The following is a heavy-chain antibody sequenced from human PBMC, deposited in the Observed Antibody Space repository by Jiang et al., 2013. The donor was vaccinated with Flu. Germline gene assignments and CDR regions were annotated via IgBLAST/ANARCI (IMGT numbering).Heavy chain of an antibody. CDR1: GGSISSGSYY. CDR2: IYTSGST. Sequence: KPSQTLSLTCTVSGGSISSGSYYWSWIRQPAGKGLEWIGRIYTSGSTNYNPSLKSRVTISVDTSKNQFSLKLSSVTAADTAVYYCARDSSSWYVAFDIWGQGTMVTVSS. CDR3: ARDSSSWYVAFDI. D-gene: IGHD6-13*01. V-gene: IGHV4-61*02. J-gene: IGHJ3*02.